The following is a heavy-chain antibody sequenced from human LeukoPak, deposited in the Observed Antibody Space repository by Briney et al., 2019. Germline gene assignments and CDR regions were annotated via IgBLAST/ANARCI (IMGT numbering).Heavy chain of an antibody. CDR3: ARGIVVVPADLNFDY. D-gene: IGHD2-2*01. CDR1: GGSISSHY. CDR2: IYYSGST. Sequence: TSETLSLTCTVSGGSISSHYWSWIRQPPGKGLEWIGYIYYSGSTNYNPSLKSRVTIPVDTSKNQFSLKLSSVTAADTAVYYCARGIVVVPADLNFDYWGQGTLVTVSS. J-gene: IGHJ4*02. V-gene: IGHV4-59*11.